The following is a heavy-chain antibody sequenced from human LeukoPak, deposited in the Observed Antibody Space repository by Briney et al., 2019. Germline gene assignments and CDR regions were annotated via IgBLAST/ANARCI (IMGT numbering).Heavy chain of an antibody. J-gene: IGHJ4*02. CDR3: AKIPDTSAWYEFDY. CDR2: ISGSGGST. D-gene: IGHD6-19*01. V-gene: IGHV3-23*01. Sequence: PGGSLRLSCAASGFTFSDYAMSWVRQAPGKGLDWVSAISGSGGSTYYADSVKGRFTFSRDNSKNTLYLQMNSLRAEDTAVYYCAKIPDTSAWYEFDYWGQGTLVTVSS. CDR1: GFTFSDYA.